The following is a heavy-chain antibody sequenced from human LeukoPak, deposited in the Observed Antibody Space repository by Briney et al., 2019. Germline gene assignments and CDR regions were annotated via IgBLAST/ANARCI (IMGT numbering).Heavy chain of an antibody. J-gene: IGHJ5*01. V-gene: IGHV3-48*01. CDR3: AKDRIIVIPGPYSWLDS. CDR1: GFTFSSYS. D-gene: IGHD1-26*01. CDR2: ISSLSGTI. Sequence: GGSLRLSCAASGFTFSSYSMNWVRQAPGEGLEWVSYISSLSGTIYYADSVKGRFTISRDNSNNTLYLQMNSLRAEDTALYFCAKDRIIVIPGPYSWLDSWGQGALVTVSS.